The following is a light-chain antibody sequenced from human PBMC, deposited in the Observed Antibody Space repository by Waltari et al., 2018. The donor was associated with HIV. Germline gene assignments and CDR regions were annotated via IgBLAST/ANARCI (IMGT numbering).Light chain of an antibody. CDR3: ASWDDRLSGMV. CDR2: RNN. CDR1: SYNIGSNF. J-gene: IGLJ3*02. Sequence: QSVLTQPPSASATPGQRVTMSCSGSSYNIGSNFDSWYKQVPGTAPNLLVFRNNERPSGVPDRFSGSKSDTSASLAISGLRSDDEADYYCASWDDRLSGMVFGGGTKLTVL. V-gene: IGLV1-47*01.